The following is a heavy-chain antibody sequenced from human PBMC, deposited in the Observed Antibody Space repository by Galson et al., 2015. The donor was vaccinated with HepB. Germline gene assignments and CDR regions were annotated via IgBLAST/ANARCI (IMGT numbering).Heavy chain of an antibody. Sequence: SETLSLTCAVYGGSFSGYYWSWIRQPPGKGLEWIGEINHSGSTNYNPSLKSRVTISVDTSKNQFSLKLSSVTAADTAVYYCARYRRRGTRYGMDVWGQGTTVTVSS. CDR3: ARYRRRGTRYGMDV. D-gene: IGHD3-16*01. CDR1: GGSFSGYY. J-gene: IGHJ6*02. CDR2: INHSGST. V-gene: IGHV4-34*01.